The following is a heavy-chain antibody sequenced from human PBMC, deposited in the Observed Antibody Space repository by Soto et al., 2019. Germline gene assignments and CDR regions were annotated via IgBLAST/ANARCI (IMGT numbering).Heavy chain of an antibody. CDR3: ASTTGRYYEGSWSPYYFDY. V-gene: IGHV1-69*06. CDR1: GGTFSSYA. D-gene: IGHD3-10*01. CDR2: IIPIFGTA. J-gene: IGHJ4*02. Sequence: QVQLVQSGVEVKKPGSSVKVCCKASGGTFSSYAISWVRQAPGHGLEWMGRIIPIFGTANYAQKFQGRVTITSDKSTTTAYMEPSSLRSEDTAVYSCASTTGRYYEGSWSPYYFDYWGQGPLVTFPP.